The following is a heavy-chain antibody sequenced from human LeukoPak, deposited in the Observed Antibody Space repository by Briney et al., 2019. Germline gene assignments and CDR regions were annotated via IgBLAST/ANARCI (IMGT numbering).Heavy chain of an antibody. CDR2: IYTSGST. CDR3: ARDYYGSGSRYNYMDV. V-gene: IGHV4-4*07. CDR1: GVSISSYY. J-gene: IGHJ6*03. D-gene: IGHD3-10*01. Sequence: SETLSLTCTVSGVSISSYYWSWIRQPAGKGREWIGRIYTSGSTNYNPSLKSRVTMSVDTSKNQFSLKLSSVTAADTAVYYCARDYYGSGSRYNYMDVWGKGTTVTVSS.